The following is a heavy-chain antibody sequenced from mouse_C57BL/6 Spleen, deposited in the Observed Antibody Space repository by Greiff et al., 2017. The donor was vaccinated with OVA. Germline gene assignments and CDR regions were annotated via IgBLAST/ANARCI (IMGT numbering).Heavy chain of an antibody. Sequence: VQLKESGAELVRPGASVKLSCTASGFNIKDDYMHWVKQRPEQGLEWIGWIDPANGDTEYASKFQGKATITADTSSNTAYLQLSSLKSADTAVYDCTTKTYGNYCWLAYWGQGTLVTVSA. CDR1: GFNIKDDY. CDR3: TTKTYGNYCWLAY. CDR2: IDPANGDT. J-gene: IGHJ3*01. D-gene: IGHD2-1*01. V-gene: IGHV14-4*01.